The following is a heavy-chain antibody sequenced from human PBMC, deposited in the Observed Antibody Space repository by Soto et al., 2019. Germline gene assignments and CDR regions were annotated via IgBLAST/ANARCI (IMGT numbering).Heavy chain of an antibody. D-gene: IGHD5-18*01. CDR3: ASLHDVGYSFY. Sequence: EVQLVESGGGLVKPGGSLRLSCAASGFTFSTYAMNWVRQAPGKGLEWVSSISSSSSYIYYADSVKGRFTISRDNAKNSLYLQMNSLRAEDTAVYYCASLHDVGYSFYLGQGTLVTVSS. CDR2: ISSSSSYI. CDR1: GFTFSTYA. J-gene: IGHJ4*02. V-gene: IGHV3-21*01.